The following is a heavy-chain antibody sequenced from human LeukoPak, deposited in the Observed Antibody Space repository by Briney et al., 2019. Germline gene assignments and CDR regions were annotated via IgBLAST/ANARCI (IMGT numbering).Heavy chain of an antibody. Sequence: SETLSLTCAVYGGSFSGYYWSWIRQPPGKGLEWIGEINHSGSTNYNPSLKSRVTISVDTSKNQFSLKLSSVTAADTAVYYCATATVVTRGRFDPWGQGTLVTVSS. CDR2: INHSGST. CDR3: ATATVVTRGRFDP. CDR1: GGSFSGYY. V-gene: IGHV4-34*01. J-gene: IGHJ5*02. D-gene: IGHD4-23*01.